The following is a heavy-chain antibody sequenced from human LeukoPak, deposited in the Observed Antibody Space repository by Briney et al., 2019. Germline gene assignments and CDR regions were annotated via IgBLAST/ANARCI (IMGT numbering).Heavy chain of an antibody. Sequence: GGSLRLSCAASGFTFSSYAMHWVRQAPGKGLEWVAVISYDGSNKYYADSVKGRFTISRDNSKNTLYLQMNSLRAEDTAVYYCARDESEDGLGSFFDYWGQGTLVTVSS. J-gene: IGHJ4*02. CDR3: ARDESEDGLGSFFDY. CDR1: GFTFSSYA. D-gene: IGHD3-10*01. V-gene: IGHV3-30*04. CDR2: ISYDGSNK.